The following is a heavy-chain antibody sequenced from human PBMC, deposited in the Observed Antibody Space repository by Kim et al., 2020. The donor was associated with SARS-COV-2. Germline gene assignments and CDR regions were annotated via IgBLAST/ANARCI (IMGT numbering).Heavy chain of an antibody. J-gene: IGHJ4*02. D-gene: IGHD2-21*02. V-gene: IGHV4-34*01. Sequence: NPSHKGRVTVSVDTSKNQFSLKLSSGTAADTAVYYCARCGDYPRTYYFAYWGQGALVTVSS. CDR3: ARCGDYPRTYYFAY.